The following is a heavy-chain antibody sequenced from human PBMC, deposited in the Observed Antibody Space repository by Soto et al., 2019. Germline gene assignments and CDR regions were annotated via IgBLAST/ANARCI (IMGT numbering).Heavy chain of an antibody. CDR2: INPNSGGT. CDR3: ARGGGLKYSSSSRALYYYYGMDV. Sequence: PSVKVSCKASGGTFTGYYMHWVRQAPGQGLEWMGWINPNSGGTNYAQKFQGWVTMTRDTSISTAYMELSRLRSDDTAVYYCARGGGLKYSSSSRALYYYYGMDVWGQATTGRLL. J-gene: IGHJ6*02. V-gene: IGHV1-2*04. D-gene: IGHD6-6*01. CDR1: GGTFTGYY.